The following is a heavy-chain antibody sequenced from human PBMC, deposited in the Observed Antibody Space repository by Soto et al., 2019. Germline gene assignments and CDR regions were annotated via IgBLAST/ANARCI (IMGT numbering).Heavy chain of an antibody. CDR3: ARLSAAWFDP. CDR1: GGSVSSGSYH. Sequence: QVQLQESGPGLVKPSETLSLTCTVSGGSVSSGSYHWGWIRKPPGKGLEWIGYIYHSGRTNYNPSLKSRVTISVDTSKNQFSLSLTSVTAADTAVYYCARLSAAWFDPWGQGTLVTVAS. V-gene: IGHV4-61*01. D-gene: IGHD6-19*01. J-gene: IGHJ5*02. CDR2: IYHSGRT.